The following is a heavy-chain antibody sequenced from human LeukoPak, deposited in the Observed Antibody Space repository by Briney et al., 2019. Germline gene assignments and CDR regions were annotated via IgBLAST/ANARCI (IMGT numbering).Heavy chain of an antibody. V-gene: IGHV4-59*01. J-gene: IGHJ3*02. CDR2: IYYSGST. Sequence: SETLSLTCSVSGGPISGYYWTWIRQPPGKGLEWIGYIYYSGSTNYNPSLKSRVTLSVDTSKNQFSLELNSVTAADTAVYFCAREPPGIDVAFDIWGQGTMVTVSS. D-gene: IGHD2-15*01. CDR3: AREPPGIDVAFDI. CDR1: GGPISGYY.